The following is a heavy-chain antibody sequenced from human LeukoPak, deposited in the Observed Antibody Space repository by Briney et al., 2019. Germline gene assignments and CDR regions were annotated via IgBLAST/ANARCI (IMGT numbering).Heavy chain of an antibody. Sequence: PSETLSLTCTVSGGSISSSSYYWGWIRRPPGKGLEWIGSIYYSGSTYYNPSLKSRVTISVDTSKNQFSLKLSSVTAADTAVYYCARHFRSGAVGSGLFDYWGQGTLVTVSS. V-gene: IGHV4-39*01. J-gene: IGHJ4*02. CDR3: ARHFRSGAVGSGLFDY. D-gene: IGHD1-26*01. CDR2: IYYSGST. CDR1: GGSISSSSYY.